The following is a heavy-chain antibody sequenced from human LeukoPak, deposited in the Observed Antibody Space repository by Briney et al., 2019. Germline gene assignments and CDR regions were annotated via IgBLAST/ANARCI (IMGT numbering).Heavy chain of an antibody. Sequence: QTGGSLILSCAASGFTVSSNFMSWVRQAPGKGLEWVSVIHTGGSTNYAGSVKDRFTISRDNSKNTLYLQMNSLRAEDTAVYYCARGYSGSSQPFEYWGRGTPVTVSS. J-gene: IGHJ4*02. V-gene: IGHV3-66*01. CDR3: ARGYSGSSQPFEY. CDR1: GFTVSSNF. CDR2: IHTGGST. D-gene: IGHD6-6*01.